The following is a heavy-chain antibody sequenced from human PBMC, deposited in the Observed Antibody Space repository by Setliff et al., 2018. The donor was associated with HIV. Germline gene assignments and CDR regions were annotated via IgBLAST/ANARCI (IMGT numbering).Heavy chain of an antibody. D-gene: IGHD5-12*01. CDR3: ARVGNNRLQFFDH. CDR2: INAGNGNR. J-gene: IGHJ4*02. CDR1: GYTFKSYD. Sequence: GASVKVSCKTSGYTFKSYDINWVRQAPRQRPEWMARINAGNGNREYSPKFQGRVTITADTSASTMYMELSSLRSEDTAVYYCARVGNNRLQFFDHWGQGTLVTVSS. V-gene: IGHV1-3*01.